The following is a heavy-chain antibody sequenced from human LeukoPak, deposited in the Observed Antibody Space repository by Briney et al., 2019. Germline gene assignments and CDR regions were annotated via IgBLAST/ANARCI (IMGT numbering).Heavy chain of an antibody. D-gene: IGHD6-19*01. J-gene: IGHJ4*02. CDR1: GFTFSNYA. Sequence: GGSPRLSCAASGFTFSNYAMSWVRLAPGKGLEWVSAISGSGGSTYYADSVKGRFTISRDNSKNTLYLQMYSLRAEDTAVYYCAKEERSSSGWPFDYWGQGTLVTVSS. CDR2: ISGSGGST. V-gene: IGHV3-23*01. CDR3: AKEERSSSGWPFDY.